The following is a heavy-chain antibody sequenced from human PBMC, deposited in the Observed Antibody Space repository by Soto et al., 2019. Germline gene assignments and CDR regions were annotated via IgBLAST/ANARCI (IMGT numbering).Heavy chain of an antibody. CDR3: ASPLGSYFAVAGTFVLQH. J-gene: IGHJ1*01. D-gene: IGHD6-19*01. CDR1: GYTFTSYG. CDR2: ISAYNGNT. Sequence: GASVKVSCKASGYTFTSYGISWVRQAPGQGLEWMGWISAYNGNTNYAQKLQGRVTMTTDTSTSTAYMELRSLRSDDTAVYYCASPLGSYFAVAGTFVLQHWGQGTLVTVSS. V-gene: IGHV1-18*01.